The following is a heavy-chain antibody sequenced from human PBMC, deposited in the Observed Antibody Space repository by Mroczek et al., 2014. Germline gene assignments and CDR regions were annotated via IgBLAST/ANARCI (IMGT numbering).Heavy chain of an antibody. Sequence: QVQLQGVGAQGLGEAFGDPVPHLHCFWWLHQHWSSLLGLDPPAPGKGLEWIGTLYYSGSTYYNPSLKSRVTISGDTSKNQFSLTLSSVTAADTAVYYCGRHMAMKTFEGEYYYYGMDIWGQGTTVTVSS. J-gene: IGHJ6*02. CDR1: WLHQHWSSL. D-gene: IGHD2-21*01. V-gene: IGHV4-39*01. CDR3: GRHMAMKTFEGEYYYYGMDI. CDR2: LYYSGST.